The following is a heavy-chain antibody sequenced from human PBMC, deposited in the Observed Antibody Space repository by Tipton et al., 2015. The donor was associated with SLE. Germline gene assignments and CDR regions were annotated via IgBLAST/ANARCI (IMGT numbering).Heavy chain of an antibody. CDR3: ARDEYRYDTTGYHLLGHFDF. Sequence: LRLSCSVSGGSFDSSDYSRAWVRQAPGKGLEWIGTISFSGTTYSNPSLAGRVTISVDTSTNHFSLNLSSVTAADTAVYYCARDEYRYDTTGYHLLGHFDFWGQGTLVTVSS. CDR2: ISFSGTT. CDR1: GGSFDSSDYS. V-gene: IGHV4-39*07. D-gene: IGHD3-22*01. J-gene: IGHJ4*02.